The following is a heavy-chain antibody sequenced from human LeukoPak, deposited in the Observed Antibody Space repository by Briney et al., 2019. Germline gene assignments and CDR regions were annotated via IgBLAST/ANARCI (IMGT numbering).Heavy chain of an antibody. CDR1: GDSISSSSYS. J-gene: IGHJ5*01. V-gene: IGHV4-39*07. CDR2: IFYSGST. Sequence: SETLSLTCTVSGDSISSSSYSWGWIRQPPGKGLEWIASIFYSGSTYYNPSLKSRVTISVDTSKNQFSLSLSSVTAADTAMYYCARAVLATKSEHWFDSWGQGTLVTVSS. CDR3: ARAVLATKSEHWFDS. D-gene: IGHD2-8*01.